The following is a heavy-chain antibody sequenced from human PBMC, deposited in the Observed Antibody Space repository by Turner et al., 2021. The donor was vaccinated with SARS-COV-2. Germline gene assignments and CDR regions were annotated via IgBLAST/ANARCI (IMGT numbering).Heavy chain of an antibody. CDR3: ARSRGYNDC. J-gene: IGHJ4*02. Sequence: EVQLLESGGGLVQPGGSLRLSCAASGFTFSSYTMTWVRQAPGKGLQWVSAIRGSGSGTYYADSVKGRFTISRDNSKSTLYLQMNSLRAEDTAVYYCARSRGYNDCWGQGTLVTVSS. D-gene: IGHD1-20*01. V-gene: IGHV3-23*01. CDR1: GFTFSSYT. CDR2: IRGSGSGT.